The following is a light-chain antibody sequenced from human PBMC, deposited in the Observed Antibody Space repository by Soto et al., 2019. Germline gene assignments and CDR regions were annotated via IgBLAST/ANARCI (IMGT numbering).Light chain of an antibody. CDR1: QSVLYSSSNKNS. J-gene: IGKJ2*01. CDR3: QQYYSTPYT. V-gene: IGKV4-1*01. CDR2: WAS. Sequence: DIVMTQSPDSLAVSLGERATINCKSSQSVLYSSSNKNSLAWYQQKPGQAPNLLIYWASTRQSGVPDRFSGSGSGTDFTLTISSLQSEDVAVYYCQQYYSTPYTFGQGTKLEIK.